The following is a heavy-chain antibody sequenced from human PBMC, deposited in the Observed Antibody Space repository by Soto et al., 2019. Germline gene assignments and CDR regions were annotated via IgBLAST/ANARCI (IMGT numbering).Heavy chain of an antibody. V-gene: IGHV3-21*01. Sequence: GSMRLSCAASGFPFSTYSMNWVRQAPGKGLEWVSSISGSGNYTHYADFLRGRFTISRDNAKTSLYLQMNSLRAEDTAVYYCAREVINNYNEYYFHSWCQGTVVTVSS. CDR1: GFPFSTYS. CDR3: AREVINNYNEYYFHS. J-gene: IGHJ4*02. D-gene: IGHD4-4*01. CDR2: ISGSGNYT.